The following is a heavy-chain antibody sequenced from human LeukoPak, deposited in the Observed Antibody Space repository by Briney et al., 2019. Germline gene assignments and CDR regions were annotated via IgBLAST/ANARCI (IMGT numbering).Heavy chain of an antibody. CDR2: IYYSGST. V-gene: IGHV4-59*01. CDR1: GGSISSYY. D-gene: IGHD3-10*01. J-gene: IGHJ6*02. Sequence: SETLSLTCTVSGGSISSYYGSWIRQPPGKGLEWVGYIYYSGSTNYNPSLKRRVTISVDTSKNQFSLKLSSVTAADTAVYYCARHYGYYYYYGMDVWGQGTAVTVSS. CDR3: ARHYGYYYYYGMDV.